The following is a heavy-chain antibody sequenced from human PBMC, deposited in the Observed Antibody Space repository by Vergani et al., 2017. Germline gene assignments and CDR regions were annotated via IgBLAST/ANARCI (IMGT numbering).Heavy chain of an antibody. CDR2: ISYDGSNK. D-gene: IGHD2-21*02. Sequence: VQLVESGGGLVKPGRSLRLSCAASGFTFSSYGMHWVRQAPGKGLEWVAVISYDGSNKYYADSVKGRFTISRDNSKNTLYLQMNSLRAEDTAVYYCAKRAGGRLLFERVDYWGQGTLVTVSS. CDR1: GFTFSSYG. V-gene: IGHV3-33*06. J-gene: IGHJ4*02. CDR3: AKRAGGRLLFERVDY.